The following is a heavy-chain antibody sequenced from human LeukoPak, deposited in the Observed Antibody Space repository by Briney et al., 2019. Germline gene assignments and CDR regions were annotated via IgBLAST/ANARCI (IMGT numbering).Heavy chain of an antibody. V-gene: IGHV3-11*01. Sequence: PGGSLRLSCAASGFTFSDYYMSWIRQAPGKGLEWVSYISSSGSTIYYADSVKGRFTISRDNAKNSLYLQMNSLRAEDTAVYYCAREEASSSWYAPHDAFDIWGQGTMVTVSS. CDR2: ISSSGSTI. CDR1: GFTFSDYY. J-gene: IGHJ3*02. D-gene: IGHD6-13*01. CDR3: AREEASSSWYAPHDAFDI.